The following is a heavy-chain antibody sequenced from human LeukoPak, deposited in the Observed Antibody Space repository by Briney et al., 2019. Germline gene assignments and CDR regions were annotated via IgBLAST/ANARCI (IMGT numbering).Heavy chain of an antibody. CDR1: GFTFSSYA. V-gene: IGHV3-30-3*01. CDR2: ISYDGSNK. J-gene: IGHJ4*02. D-gene: IGHD6-19*01. Sequence: PGGSLRLSCAASGFTFSSYAMHWVRQAPGKGLEWVAVISYDGSNKYYADSVKGRFTISRDNSKNTLYLQMNSLRAEDTAVYYCARRGGIAVARNFDYWGQGTLVTVSS. CDR3: ARRGGIAVARNFDY.